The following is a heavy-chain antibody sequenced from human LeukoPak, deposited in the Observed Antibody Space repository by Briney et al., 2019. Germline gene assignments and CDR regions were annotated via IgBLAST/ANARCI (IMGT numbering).Heavy chain of an antibody. CDR2: IVGSGGST. J-gene: IGHJ4*02. D-gene: IGHD3-3*01. V-gene: IGHV3-23*01. Sequence: PGGSLRLSCAASGFTVSSNYMSWVRQAPGKGLEWVSGIVGSGGSTYSADSVKGRFTISRDNSKNTLYLQMNSLRAEDTAVYYCAKGTLWSGYYYFDYWGQGTLVTVSS. CDR3: AKGTLWSGYYYFDY. CDR1: GFTVSSNY.